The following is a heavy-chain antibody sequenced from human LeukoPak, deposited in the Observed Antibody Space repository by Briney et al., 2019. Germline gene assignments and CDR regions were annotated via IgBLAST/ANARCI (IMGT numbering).Heavy chain of an antibody. CDR1: GFTFSSYS. CDR3: ARPMNEYDSSGFFHY. V-gene: IGHV3-21*06. Sequence: GGSLRLSCAASGFTFSSYSMNWVRQAPGKGLEWVSSISSSSSYIYYADSVKGRFTTSRDNSKNTLHLRMNSLRVEDTAVYYCARPMNEYDSSGFFHYWGQGTLVTVSS. CDR2: ISSSSSYI. D-gene: IGHD3-22*01. J-gene: IGHJ4*02.